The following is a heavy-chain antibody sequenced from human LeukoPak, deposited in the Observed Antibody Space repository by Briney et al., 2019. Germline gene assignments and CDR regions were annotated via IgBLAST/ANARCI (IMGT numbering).Heavy chain of an antibody. CDR2: ISGSGGST. Sequence: PGGSLRLSCAASGFTFSSYAMSWVRQAPGKGLEWVSGISGSGGSTYYADSVKGRFTISRDNGKNSLYLQMNSLRVEDTAIYYCARAGGTSWADYWGQGTLVTVSS. J-gene: IGHJ4*02. CDR1: GFTFSSYA. CDR3: ARAGGTSWADY. D-gene: IGHD6-13*01. V-gene: IGHV3-23*01.